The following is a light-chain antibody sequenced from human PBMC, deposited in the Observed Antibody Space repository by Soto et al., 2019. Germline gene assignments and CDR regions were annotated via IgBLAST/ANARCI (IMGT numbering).Light chain of an antibody. J-gene: IGKJ1*01. V-gene: IGKV4-1*01. CDR2: STS. Sequence: DIVMTQSPESLAVSLGERATINCKSSQRVLYSSTNKNYLAWYQQKPGQPPKLLIYSTSTRESGVPDRFSGSGSGTHFTLTISSLQAEYVAVYYCHQYYSTPWTFGQGTKVEIK. CDR3: HQYYSTPWT. CDR1: QRVLYSSTNKNY.